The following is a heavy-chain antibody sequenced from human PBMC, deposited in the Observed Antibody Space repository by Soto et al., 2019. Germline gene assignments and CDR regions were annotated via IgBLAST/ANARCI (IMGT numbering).Heavy chain of an antibody. D-gene: IGHD6-19*01. J-gene: IGHJ4*02. CDR1: GCTFTSYG. V-gene: IGHV1-18*01. CDR3: ARVDSSGWYDYFDY. CDR2: ISAYNGNT. Sequence: ASVKVSCKASGCTFTSYGISWVRQAPGQGLEWMGWISAYNGNTNYAQKLQGRVTMTTDTSTSTAYMELRSLRSDDTAVYYCARVDSSGWYDYFDYWGQGTLVTVSS.